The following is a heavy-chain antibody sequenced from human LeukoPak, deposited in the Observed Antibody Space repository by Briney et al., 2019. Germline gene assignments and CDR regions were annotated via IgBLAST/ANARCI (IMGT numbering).Heavy chain of an antibody. V-gene: IGHV3-21*01. J-gene: IGHJ5*02. CDR3: AREGAVAGLFDP. D-gene: IGHD6-19*01. CDR2: ISSSSSYI. CDR1: GFTFSSYS. Sequence: GGSLRLSCAASGFTFSSYSMNWVCQAPGKGLEWVSSISSSSSYIYYADSVKGRFTISRDNAKNSLYLQMNSLRAEDTAVYYCAREGAVAGLFDPWGQGTLVTVSS.